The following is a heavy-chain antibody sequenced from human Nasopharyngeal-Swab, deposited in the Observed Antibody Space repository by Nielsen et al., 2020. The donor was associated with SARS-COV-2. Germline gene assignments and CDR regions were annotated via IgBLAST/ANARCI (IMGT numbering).Heavy chain of an antibody. J-gene: IGHJ4*02. CDR3: ARDRTVTTTVYFDY. CDR2: IWYDGSNK. V-gene: IGHV3-33*01. Sequence: SLKISCAASGFTFSSYGMHWVRQAPGKGLGWVAVIWYDGSNKYYADSVKGRFTISRDNSKNTLYLQMNSLRAEDTAVYYCARDRTVTTTVYFDYWGQGTLVTVSS. CDR1: GFTFSSYG. D-gene: IGHD4-17*01.